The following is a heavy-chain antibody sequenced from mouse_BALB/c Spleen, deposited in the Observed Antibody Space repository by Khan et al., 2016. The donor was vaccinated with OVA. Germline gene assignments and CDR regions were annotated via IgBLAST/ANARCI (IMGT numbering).Heavy chain of an antibody. Sequence: VQLKQSGAELVRPGSSVKMSCKASGYTFSRSWMHWVKQRPGQGLEWIGQSYPGNGDSNYNEKFKGKATLTADKSSSTAYLQLSSLTSEDSADYFCARYGGDGFTYWGQGTLVTVSA. D-gene: IGHD2-13*01. J-gene: IGHJ3*01. V-gene: IGHV1-82*01. CDR2: SYPGNGDS. CDR3: ARYGGDGFTY. CDR1: GYTFSRSW.